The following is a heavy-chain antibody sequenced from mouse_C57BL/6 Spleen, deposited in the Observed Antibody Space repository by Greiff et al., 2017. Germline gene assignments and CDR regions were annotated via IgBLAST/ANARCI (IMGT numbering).Heavy chain of an antibody. CDR3: ARRGSRYFDV. J-gene: IGHJ1*03. V-gene: IGHV1-69*01. CDR2: IDPSDSYT. Sequence: QVHVKQPGAELVMPGASVKLSCKASGYTFTSYWMHWVKQRPGQGLEWIGEIDPSDSYTNYNQKFKGKSTLTVDKSSSTAYMQLSSLTSEDSAVYYCARRGSRYFDVWGTGTTVTVSS. D-gene: IGHD1-1*01. CDR1: GYTFTSYW.